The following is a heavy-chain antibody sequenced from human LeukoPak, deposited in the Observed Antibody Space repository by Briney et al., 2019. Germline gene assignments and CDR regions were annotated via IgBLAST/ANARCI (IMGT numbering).Heavy chain of an antibody. CDR1: GFTSSGDW. V-gene: IGHV3-74*01. CDR3: ARELPRIGGQTDASDI. CDR2: SKNDGSST. J-gene: IGHJ3*02. D-gene: IGHD3-16*01. Sequence: GGSLRLSCAVSGFTSSGDWMHWVRQAPGKGLVWVSRSKNDGSSTSYADSVKGRFTISGDNAKNTLYLQMNSLRAEDTAVYYCARELPRIGGQTDASDIWGQGTMVTVS.